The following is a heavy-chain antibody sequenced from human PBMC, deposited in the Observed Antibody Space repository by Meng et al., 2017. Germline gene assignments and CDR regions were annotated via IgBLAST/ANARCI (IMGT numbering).Heavy chain of an antibody. CDR2: IYPGDSDT. CDR1: GYSFTSYW. D-gene: IGHD5-18*01. CDR3: ASGYSYGHGSRAFDI. Sequence: GESLKISCKGSGYSFTSYWIGWVRQMPGKGLEWMGIIYPGDSDTRYSPSFQGQVTISADKSTSTAYLQWSSLKASDTAMYYCASGYSYGHGSRAFDIWGQGTMVTVSS. V-gene: IGHV5-51*01. J-gene: IGHJ3*02.